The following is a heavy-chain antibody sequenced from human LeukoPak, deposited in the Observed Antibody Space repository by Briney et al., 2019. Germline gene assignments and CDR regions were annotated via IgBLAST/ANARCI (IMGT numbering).Heavy chain of an antibody. J-gene: IGHJ4*02. V-gene: IGHV3-23*01. CDR3: ARSIVVVVAATPFDY. Sequence: GGSLRLSCAASGFTFSSYAMSWVRQAPGKGLEWVSAIIGSGGSTYYADSVKGRFTISRDNSKNTLYLQMNSLRAEDTAVYYCARSIVVVVAATPFDYWGQGTLVTVSS. CDR2: IIGSGGST. D-gene: IGHD2-15*01. CDR1: GFTFSSYA.